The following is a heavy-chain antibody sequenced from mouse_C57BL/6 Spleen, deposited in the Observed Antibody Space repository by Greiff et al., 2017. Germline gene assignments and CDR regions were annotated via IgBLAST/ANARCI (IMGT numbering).Heavy chain of an antibody. V-gene: IGHV3-6*01. J-gene: IGHJ3*01. D-gene: IGHD4-1*01. CDR1: GYSITSGYY. Sequence: EVKLEESGPGLVKPSQSLSLTCSVTGYSITSGYYWNWIRQFPGNKLEWMGYISYDGSNNYNPSLKNRISITRDTSKNQFFLKLNSMTTEDTATYYCARDGRFAYWGQGTLVTVSA. CDR2: ISYDGSN. CDR3: ARDGRFAY.